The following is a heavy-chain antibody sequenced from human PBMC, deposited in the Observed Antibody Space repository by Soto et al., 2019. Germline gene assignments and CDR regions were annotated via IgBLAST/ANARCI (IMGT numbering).Heavy chain of an antibody. V-gene: IGHV4-31*03. J-gene: IGHJ4*02. CDR3: ASIVSSALGEFSD. D-gene: IGHD3-10*01. CDR2: IYYSGST. Sequence: QVQLQESGPGLVKPSQTLSLTCTVSGGSISSGGYYWSWILQHPGKGLVWIGYIYYSGSTYYNPTHKSRVTISVDTSKNPFSLKLSSVTAVGTAVYYCASIVSSALGEFSDWGQGNLVSVSS. CDR1: GGSISSGGYY.